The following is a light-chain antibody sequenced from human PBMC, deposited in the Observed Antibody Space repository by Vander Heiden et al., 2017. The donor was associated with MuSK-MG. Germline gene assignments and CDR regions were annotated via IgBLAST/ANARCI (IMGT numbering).Light chain of an antibody. CDR3: MQAVQTPVT. V-gene: IGKV2-28*01. J-gene: IGKJ3*01. CDR1: QSLLHRNGYNY. CDR2: LGS. Sequence: DIVMTQSPLSLPVTPGEPACISCRSSQSLLHRNGYNYLDWYLQKPGQSPQLLIYLGSNRASGVPDRFSGSGSGTDFTLKISRVEAEDVGVYYCMQAVQTPVTFGHGTKVDIK.